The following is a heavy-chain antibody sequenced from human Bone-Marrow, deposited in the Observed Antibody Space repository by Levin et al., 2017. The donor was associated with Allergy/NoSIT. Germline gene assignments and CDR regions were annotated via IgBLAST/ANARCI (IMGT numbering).Heavy chain of an antibody. Sequence: SETLSLTCAVSGGSITNNPYYWGWIRQPPGKGLEWIGSISYSGNSYYNASLKSRVTISRDTSKNQFSLRLSSVTAADTALYYCTRGFASSCFDHGCQGILVTVSS. V-gene: IGHV4-39*07. CDR2: ISYSGNS. CDR3: TRGFASSCFDH. J-gene: IGHJ4*02. CDR1: GGSITNNPYY. D-gene: IGHD2-15*01.